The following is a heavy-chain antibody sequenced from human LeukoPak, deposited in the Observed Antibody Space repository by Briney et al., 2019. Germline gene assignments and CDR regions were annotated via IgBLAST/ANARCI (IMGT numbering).Heavy chain of an antibody. CDR2: ISAYTGNT. J-gene: IGHJ4*02. D-gene: IGHD1-26*01. V-gene: IGHV1-18*01. Sequence: ASVKVSCKASGYTFTTYGISWVRQAPGQGLEWMGWISAYTGNTNYAQNLQGRVTMTTDTSTTTAYMELRSLTSDDTAVYCCARRIVGATGSDYWGQGTLVTVSS. CDR1: GYTFTTYG. CDR3: ARRIVGATGSDY.